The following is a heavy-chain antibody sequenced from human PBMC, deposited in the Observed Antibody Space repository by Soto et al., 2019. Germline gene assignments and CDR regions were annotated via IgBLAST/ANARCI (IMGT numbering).Heavy chain of an antibody. J-gene: IGHJ6*02. CDR1: GGTFSSYT. CDR3: ARASGSGWYSGV. V-gene: IGHV1-69*02. Sequence: QVQLVQSGAEVKXPGSSVKVSCKASGGTFSSYTISWVRQAPGQGLEWMGRIIPILGIANYAQKFQGRVTITADKSTSTAYMELSSLRSEDTAVYYCARASGSGWYSGVWGQGTTVTVSS. CDR2: IIPILGIA. D-gene: IGHD6-19*01.